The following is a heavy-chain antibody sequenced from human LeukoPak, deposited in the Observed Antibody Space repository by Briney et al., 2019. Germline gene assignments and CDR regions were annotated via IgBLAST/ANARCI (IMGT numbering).Heavy chain of an antibody. D-gene: IGHD6-19*01. V-gene: IGHV1-24*01. CDR3: ATGGRVAVSNYYYYGMDV. J-gene: IGHJ6*02. CDR1: GYTLTELS. CDR2: FDPEDGET. Sequence: GASVKVSCKVSGYTLTELSMHWVRQAPGKGLEWMGGFDPEDGETIYAQKFQGRVTMIEDTSTDTAYMELSSLRSEDTAVYYCATGGRVAVSNYYYYGMDVWGQGTTVTVSS.